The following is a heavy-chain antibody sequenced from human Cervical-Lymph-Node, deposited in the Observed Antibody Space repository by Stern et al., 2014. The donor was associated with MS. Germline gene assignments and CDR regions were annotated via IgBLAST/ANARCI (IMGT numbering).Heavy chain of an antibody. V-gene: IGHV3-9*01. CDR1: GFTFDDYA. J-gene: IGHJ4*02. CDR2: ISWNSGSI. Sequence: EVQLVESGGGLVQPGRSLRLSCAASGFTFDDYAMHWVRQAPGKGLEWVSGISWNSGSIGYADSVKGRFTISRDNAKNSLYLQMNSLRAEDTALYYCAKDSNPIVGADYYFDYWGQGTLVTVSS. CDR3: AKDSNPIVGADYYFDY. D-gene: IGHD1-26*01.